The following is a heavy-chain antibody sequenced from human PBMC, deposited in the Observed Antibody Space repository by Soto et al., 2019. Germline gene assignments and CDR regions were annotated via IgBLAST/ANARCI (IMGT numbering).Heavy chain of an antibody. Sequence: ASVKVSCKAARYTFIGYAVHWVRQAPGQRLEWMGWINGDNGNTKYSQKFQGRITITRDMSASTADMELSSLRHEDTAVYYCAGGGVTTTTSYFDYWGQGTLVTVSS. CDR1: RYTFIGYA. CDR3: AGGGVTTTTSYFDY. J-gene: IGHJ4*02. CDR2: INGDNGNT. D-gene: IGHD3-10*01. V-gene: IGHV1-3*01.